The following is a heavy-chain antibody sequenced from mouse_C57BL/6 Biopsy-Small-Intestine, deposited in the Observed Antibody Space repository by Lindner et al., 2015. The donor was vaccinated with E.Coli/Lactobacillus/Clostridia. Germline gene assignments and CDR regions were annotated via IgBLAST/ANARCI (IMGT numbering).Heavy chain of an antibody. CDR2: INPYSGST. V-gene: IGHV1-39*01. Sequence: VQLQESGDELVKPGASVKISCKVSGYSFTAYNINWVKQSHGKSLEWIGNINPYSGSTSYSQKFEDKATLTVDKSSSTAYMQLNSLTSEDSAVYYCVRSELFGYWGRRDVWSLSLQ. CDR3: VRSELFGY. CDR1: GYSFTAYN. J-gene: IGHJ3*01.